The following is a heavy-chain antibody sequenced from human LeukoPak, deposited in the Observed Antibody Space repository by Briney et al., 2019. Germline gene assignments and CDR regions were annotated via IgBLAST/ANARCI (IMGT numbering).Heavy chain of an antibody. CDR1: GFTFGSYW. CDR2: IKKDGSEK. J-gene: IGHJ4*02. CDR3: AREGRGLRSPRFGESPRFDS. D-gene: IGHD3-10*01. Sequence: GGSLRLSCTASGFTFGSYWMSWVRLTPGKGLEWVANIKKDGSEKYYVDSVKGRFTISRDDAKNSLYLQMNSLRAEDTAVYYCAREGRGLRSPRFGESPRFDSWGQGTLVTVSS. V-gene: IGHV3-7*04.